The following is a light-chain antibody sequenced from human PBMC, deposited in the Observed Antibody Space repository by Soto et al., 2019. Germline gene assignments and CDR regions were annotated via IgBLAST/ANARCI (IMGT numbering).Light chain of an antibody. CDR3: QQYNNWPRT. V-gene: IGKV3-15*01. CDR2: GAS. J-gene: IGKJ1*01. Sequence: EIVLTQSPATLSVSPGDRATLTCRASQSISSDLAWYQQKPGKAPRLLIYGASTMASGIPSRFSGSGSGTDFTLTISSLQSEDFAAYYCQQYNNWPRTFGQGTQVEIK. CDR1: QSISSD.